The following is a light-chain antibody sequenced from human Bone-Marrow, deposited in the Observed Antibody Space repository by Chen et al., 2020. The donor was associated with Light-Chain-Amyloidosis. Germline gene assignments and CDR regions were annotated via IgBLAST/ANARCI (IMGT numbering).Light chain of an antibody. Sequence: SYELTQPPSLSVSPGQTASITCSGDKLGDKYACWYHQKPGQSPVLVIYQDTKRPSGIPERLSGSNSGNTATLTISRVEAGDEADYYCQVWDRSSDRPVFGGGTKLTVL. CDR3: QVWDRSSDRPV. V-gene: IGLV3-1*01. CDR1: KLGDKY. J-gene: IGLJ3*02. CDR2: QDT.